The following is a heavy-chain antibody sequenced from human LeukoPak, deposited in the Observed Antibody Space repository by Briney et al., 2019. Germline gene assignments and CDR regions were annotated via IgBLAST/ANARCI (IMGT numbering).Heavy chain of an antibody. Sequence: GGSLRLSCAASGFTMSNDAMNWVRQAPGKGLEWVSGISGSGASTYYADSVKGRFTISRDNSKNTLFLQMNGLRAEDTAVYYCAKVSGTYGGNPKGYFDYWGRGTLVTVSS. CDR1: GFTMSNDA. D-gene: IGHD1-26*01. CDR3: AKVSGTYGGNPKGYFDY. J-gene: IGHJ4*02. CDR2: ISGSGAST. V-gene: IGHV3-23*01.